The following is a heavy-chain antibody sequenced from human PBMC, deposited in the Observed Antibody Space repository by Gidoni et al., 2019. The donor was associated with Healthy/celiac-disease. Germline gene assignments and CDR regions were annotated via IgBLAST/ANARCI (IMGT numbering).Heavy chain of an antibody. D-gene: IGHD3-22*01. CDR3: AREASQDYYDSSGYYLGAFDI. CDR2: IYHSGST. Sequence: QVQLQESGPGLVKPSGTLSLTCAVSGGSLHSSNWWRWVRQPPGKGLEWIGEIYHSGSTNYNPSLKSRVTISVDKSKNQFSLKLSSVTAADTAVYYCAREASQDYYDSSGYYLGAFDIWGQGTMVTVSS. CDR1: GGSLHSSNW. J-gene: IGHJ3*02. V-gene: IGHV4-4*02.